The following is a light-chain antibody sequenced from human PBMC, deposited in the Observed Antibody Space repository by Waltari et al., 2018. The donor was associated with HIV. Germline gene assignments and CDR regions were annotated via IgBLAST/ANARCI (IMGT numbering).Light chain of an antibody. CDR2: DVS. V-gene: IGLV2-14*03. J-gene: IGLJ2*01. CDR3: SSYTSSSVV. Sequence: QSALTQPASVSGSPGQSITISCTGTSSDVGGYNSVSWYQQPPRKAPKLMIYDVSNRPSGVSNRFSGSKSGNTASLTISGLQAEDEADYYCSSYTSSSVVFGGGTKLTVL. CDR1: SSDVGGYNS.